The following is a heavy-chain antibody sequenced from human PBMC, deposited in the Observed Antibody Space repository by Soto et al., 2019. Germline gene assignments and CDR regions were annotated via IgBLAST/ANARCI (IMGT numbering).Heavy chain of an antibody. D-gene: IGHD2-15*01. CDR2: IIPIFGTA. V-gene: IGHV1-69*01. J-gene: IGHJ5*02. Sequence: QVQLVQSGAEVKKPGSSVKVSCKASGVTFSSYAISWVRQAPGQGLEWMGGIIPIFGTANYAQKFQGRVKISADESTSTAYMELSSLISADTAVYYCAGGGIVVVVAATRGINCFDPWGQGTLVTVSS. CDR3: AGGGIVVVVAATRGINCFDP. CDR1: GVTFSSYA.